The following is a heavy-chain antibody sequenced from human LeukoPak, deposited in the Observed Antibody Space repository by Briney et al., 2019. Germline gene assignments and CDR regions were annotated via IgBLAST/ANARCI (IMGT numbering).Heavy chain of an antibody. CDR3: ARHRGGSPVDY. CDR1: GYSFTSYW. D-gene: IGHD1-26*01. J-gene: IGHJ4*02. Sequence: GESLKISCETSGYSFTSYWIGWVRQMPGKGLEWMGIIYPGDSDTRYSPSLQGQVSISVDRSISTAYLRWSSLKASDTAVYYCARHRGGSPVDYWGQGTLVTVSS. CDR2: IYPGDSDT. V-gene: IGHV5-51*01.